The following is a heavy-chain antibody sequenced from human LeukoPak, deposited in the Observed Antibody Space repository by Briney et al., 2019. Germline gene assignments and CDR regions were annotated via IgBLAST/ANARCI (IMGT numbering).Heavy chain of an antibody. D-gene: IGHD5-18*01. CDR2: IYYSGST. Sequence: SETLSLTCTVSGGSISSSSYHWGWIRQPPGKGLEWIGSIYYSGSTYYNPSLKSRVTISVDTSKNQFSLKLSSVTAADTAVYYCGRPTKGDSYGYYYYYMDVWGKGTTVTVSS. CDR1: GGSISSSSYH. V-gene: IGHV4-39*01. CDR3: GRPTKGDSYGYYYYYMDV. J-gene: IGHJ6*03.